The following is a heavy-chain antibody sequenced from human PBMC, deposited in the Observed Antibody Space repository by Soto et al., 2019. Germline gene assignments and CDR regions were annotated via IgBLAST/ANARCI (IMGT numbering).Heavy chain of an antibody. V-gene: IGHV3-23*01. D-gene: IGHD6-13*01. CDR2: ISGSGGST. J-gene: IGHJ4*02. CDR3: AKDQYSSSWYVRGPSPNDY. CDR1: GFTFSSYA. Sequence: GGSLRLSCAASGFTFSSYAMSWVRQAPGKGLEWVSAISGSGGSTYYADSVKGRFTISRDNSKNTLYLQMNSLRAEDTAVYYCAKDQYSSSWYVRGPSPNDYWGQGTLVTVSS.